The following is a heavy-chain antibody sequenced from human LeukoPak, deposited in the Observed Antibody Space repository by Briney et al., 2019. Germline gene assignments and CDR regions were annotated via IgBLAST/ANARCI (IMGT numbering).Heavy chain of an antibody. V-gene: IGHV3-30-3*01. Sequence: GRSLRLSCAASGFTFSSYAMHWVRQAPGKGLEGVAVISYDGSNKYYADSVKGRFTISRDNSKNTLYLQMNSLRAEDTAVYYCASTYSNYDAFDIWGQGTMVTVSS. CDR2: ISYDGSNK. CDR3: ASTYSNYDAFDI. D-gene: IGHD4-11*01. CDR1: GFTFSSYA. J-gene: IGHJ3*02.